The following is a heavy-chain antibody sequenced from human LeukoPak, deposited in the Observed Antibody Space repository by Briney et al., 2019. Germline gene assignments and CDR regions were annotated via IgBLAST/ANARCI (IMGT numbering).Heavy chain of an antibody. D-gene: IGHD2-21*01. CDR2: ITSSGTYI. CDR1: LYLYSSYC. V-gene: IGHV3-21*06. CDR3: ARDDCYVPGAHSDDAFDI. J-gene: IGHJ3*02. Sequence: GGSLRLSCASSLYLYSSYCKQGARQASGKGLEWVSSITSSGTYIYYADSVKGRFTIYRHNAKNSLYLQMNSLRAEDTAVYYCARDDCYVPGAHSDDAFDIWGQGTMVTVSS.